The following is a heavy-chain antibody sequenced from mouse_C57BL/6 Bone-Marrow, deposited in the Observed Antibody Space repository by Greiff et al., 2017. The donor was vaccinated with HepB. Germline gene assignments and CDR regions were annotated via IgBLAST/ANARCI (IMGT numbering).Heavy chain of an antibody. CDR3: ARIYPAWFAY. CDR1: GFTFSSYG. Sequence: DVKLVESGGDLVKPGGSLKLSCAASGFTFSSYGMSWVRQTPDKRLEWVATISSGGSYTYYPDSVKGRFTISRDNAKNTLYLQMSSLKSEDTAMYYCARIYPAWFAYWGQGTLVTVSA. CDR2: ISSGGSYT. D-gene: IGHD1-1*01. J-gene: IGHJ3*01. V-gene: IGHV5-6*02.